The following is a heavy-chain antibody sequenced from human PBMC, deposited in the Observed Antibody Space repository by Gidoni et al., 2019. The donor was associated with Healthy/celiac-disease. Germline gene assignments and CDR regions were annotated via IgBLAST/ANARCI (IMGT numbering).Heavy chain of an antibody. CDR1: VGSISSYY. CDR3: AREVEQLAQPTYYYYGMDV. Sequence: QVQLQESGPGLVKPSETLSLTCTVSVGSISSYYWSWIRQPAGKGLEWIGRIYTSGSTNYNPSLKSRVTMSVDTSKNQFSLKLSSVTAADTAVYYCAREVEQLAQPTYYYYGMDVWGQGTTVTVSS. J-gene: IGHJ6*02. V-gene: IGHV4-4*07. CDR2: IYTSGST. D-gene: IGHD6-13*01.